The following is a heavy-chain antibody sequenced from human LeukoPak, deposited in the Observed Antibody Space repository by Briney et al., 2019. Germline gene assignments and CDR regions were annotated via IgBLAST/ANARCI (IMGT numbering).Heavy chain of an antibody. J-gene: IGHJ4*02. CDR3: ARVSGSYLYYFDY. D-gene: IGHD1-26*01. Sequence: PGGSLRLSCAASGLTFSSYWMSWVRQAPGKWLEWVANIKQDGSEKYYVDSVKGRFTISRDNAKNSLYLQMNSLRAEDTAVYYCARVSGSYLYYFDYWGQGALVTVSS. V-gene: IGHV3-7*04. CDR1: GLTFSSYW. CDR2: IKQDGSEK.